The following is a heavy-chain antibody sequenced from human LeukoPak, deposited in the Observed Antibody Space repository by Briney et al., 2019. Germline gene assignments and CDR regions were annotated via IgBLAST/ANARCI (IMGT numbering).Heavy chain of an antibody. J-gene: IGHJ4*02. V-gene: IGHV3-7*03. D-gene: IGHD3-22*01. Sequence: GSLRLSCAASGFIFSNFWMGWARQGPGKGLQWVASINRDGSEKHPVDSVKGRFTISRDNAKNSVYLQMNSLRAEDTAVYYCARDDSDLNYYDSSGYYGAYHWGQGTLVTVSS. CDR1: GFIFSNFW. CDR2: INRDGSEK. CDR3: ARDDSDLNYYDSSGYYGAYH.